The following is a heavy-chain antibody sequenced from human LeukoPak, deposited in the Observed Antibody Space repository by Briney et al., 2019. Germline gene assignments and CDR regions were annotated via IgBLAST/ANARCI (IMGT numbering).Heavy chain of an antibody. CDR1: GGAISSDSYY. V-gene: IGHV4-39*01. J-gene: IGHJ6*03. Sequence: LETLSLTCTVSGGAISSDSYYWGWIRQPPGKGLEWLGYMYHTGTSYYNPSLRSRVTISVDRSKNQFSLKLSSVTAPDTAVYYCARQYYYGSGSYNPYYYYYMDVWGKGTTVTVSS. CDR2: MYHTGTS. D-gene: IGHD3-10*01. CDR3: ARQYYYGSGSYNPYYYYYMDV.